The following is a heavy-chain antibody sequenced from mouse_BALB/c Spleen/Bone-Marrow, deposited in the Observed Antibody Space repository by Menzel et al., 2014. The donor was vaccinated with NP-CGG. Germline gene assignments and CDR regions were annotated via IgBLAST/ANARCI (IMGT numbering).Heavy chain of an antibody. Sequence: EVNVGESGGGLVKPGGSLKLSCAASGFNFSDYYMYWVRQTPEQRLEWVVTISDGGSYTDYHASVKGRFTITKDKSKNNVYLQMSSLKSEDTAMYYCAISYRPFSLDYWGQGTSVTVSS. D-gene: IGHD2-14*01. CDR2: ISDGGSYT. V-gene: IGHV5-4*02. J-gene: IGHJ4*01. CDR3: AISYRPFSLDY. CDR1: GFNFSDYY.